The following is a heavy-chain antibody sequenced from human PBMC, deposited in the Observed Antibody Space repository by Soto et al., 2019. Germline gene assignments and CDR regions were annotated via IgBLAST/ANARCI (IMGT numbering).Heavy chain of an antibody. J-gene: IGHJ4*02. D-gene: IGHD6-6*01. CDR2: IAGSSGST. Sequence: GSLRLSCAASGFIFSNSAMSWVRQAPGKGLEWVSAIAGSSGSTYYADSVKGRFTISRDNSKNTLYLQMNSLRVEDTVTYYRAKGSASARPYFFDSWGRGSLVTVSS. CDR3: AKGSASARPYFFDS. CDR1: GFIFSNSA. V-gene: IGHV3-23*01.